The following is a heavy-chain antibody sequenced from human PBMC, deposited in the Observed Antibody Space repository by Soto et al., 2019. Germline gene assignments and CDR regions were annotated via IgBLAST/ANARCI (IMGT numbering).Heavy chain of an antibody. V-gene: IGHV4-59*08. CDR3: ASRLVADTGIIDY. D-gene: IGHD5-12*01. CDR1: GGSISSYY. Sequence: SETLSLTCTVSGGSISSYYWSWIRQPPGKGLEWIGYIYYSGSTNYNPSLKSRVTISVDTSKNQFSLKLSSVTAADTAVYYCASRLVADTGIIDYWGQGTLVTVSS. CDR2: IYYSGST. J-gene: IGHJ4*02.